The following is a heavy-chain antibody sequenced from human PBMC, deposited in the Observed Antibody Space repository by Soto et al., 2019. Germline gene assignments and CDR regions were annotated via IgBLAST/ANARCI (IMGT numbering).Heavy chain of an antibody. CDR2: INHSGST. CDR3: ARGRGGYCSSTSCYARGIFDY. J-gene: IGHJ4*02. D-gene: IGHD2-2*01. V-gene: IGHV4-34*01. Sequence: QVQLQQWGAGLLKPSETLSLTCAVYGGSFSGYYWSWIRQPPGKGLEWIGEINHSGSTNYNPSLKSRATISVDTSKNQFSLKLSSVTAADTAVYYCARGRGGYCSSTSCYARGIFDYWGQGTLVTVSS. CDR1: GGSFSGYY.